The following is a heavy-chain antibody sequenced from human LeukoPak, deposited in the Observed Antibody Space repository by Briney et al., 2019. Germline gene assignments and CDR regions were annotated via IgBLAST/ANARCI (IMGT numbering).Heavy chain of an antibody. V-gene: IGHV4-59*01. CDR1: GGSISSYY. J-gene: IGHJ3*02. CDR3: ARDPGMVRGANAFDI. Sequence: KASETLSLTCTVSGGSISSYYWSWIRQPPGKGLEWIGYIYYSGSTNYNPSLKSRVTISVDTSKNQFSLKLSSVTAADTAVYYCARDPGMVRGANAFDIWGQGTMVTVSS. D-gene: IGHD3-10*01. CDR2: IYYSGST.